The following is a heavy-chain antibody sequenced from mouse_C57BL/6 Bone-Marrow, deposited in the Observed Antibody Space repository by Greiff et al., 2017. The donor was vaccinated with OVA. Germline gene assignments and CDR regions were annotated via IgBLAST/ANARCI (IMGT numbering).Heavy chain of an antibody. CDR2: ISSGSSTI. Sequence: EVKVEESGGGLVKPGGSLKLSCAASGFTFSDYGMHWVRQAPEKGLEWVAYISSGSSTIYYADTVKGRFTISRDNAKNTLFLQMTSLRSEDTAMYYCARVYYGNYRYFDVWGTGTTVTVSS. CDR1: GFTFSDYG. CDR3: ARVYYGNYRYFDV. D-gene: IGHD2-1*01. J-gene: IGHJ1*03. V-gene: IGHV5-17*01.